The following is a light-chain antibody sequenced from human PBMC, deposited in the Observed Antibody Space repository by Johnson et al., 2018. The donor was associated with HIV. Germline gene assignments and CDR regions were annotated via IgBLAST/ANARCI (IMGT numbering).Light chain of an antibody. Sequence: QSVLTQPPSVSAAPGQKVTISCSGSSSNIGNNYVSWYQQLPGTAPKLLIYGNNKRPSGIPDRFSGSKSGTSATLGITGLQTGAEADYYCGTWDSTLSSHIYVFGTGTKVTVL. CDR1: SSNIGNNY. J-gene: IGLJ1*01. CDR2: GNN. V-gene: IGLV1-51*01. CDR3: GTWDSTLSSHIYV.